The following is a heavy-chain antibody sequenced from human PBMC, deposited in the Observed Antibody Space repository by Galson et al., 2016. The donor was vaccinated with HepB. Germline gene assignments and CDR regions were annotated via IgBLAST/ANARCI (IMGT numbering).Heavy chain of an antibody. J-gene: IGHJ4*02. CDR3: ARLIRYCSSTSCYARILWGIYFDY. Sequence: SETLSLTCTVSGGSINSSSYYWGWIRQPPGKGLEWIGTIYYSGSIYYNPSLKGRVTISVDTSKNQFSLKLSSVTAADTAVYYCARLIRYCSSTSCYARILWGIYFDYWGQGTLVTVSS. CDR2: IYYSGSI. V-gene: IGHV4-39*01. D-gene: IGHD2-2*01. CDR1: GGSINSSSYY.